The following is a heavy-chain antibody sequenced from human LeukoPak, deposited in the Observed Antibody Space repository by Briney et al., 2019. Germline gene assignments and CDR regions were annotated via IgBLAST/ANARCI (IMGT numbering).Heavy chain of an antibody. CDR1: GGSISSYY. D-gene: IGHD1-1*01. V-gene: IGHV4-59*01. Sequence: SETLSLTCTASGGSISSYYWSWIRQPPGKGLEWIGYIYYSGSTHYNPSLKSRVTISVDTSKNLFSPKLSSVTAADTAVYYCARVQRPLDGADYWGQGTLVTVSS. CDR2: IYYSGST. CDR3: ARVQRPLDGADY. J-gene: IGHJ4*02.